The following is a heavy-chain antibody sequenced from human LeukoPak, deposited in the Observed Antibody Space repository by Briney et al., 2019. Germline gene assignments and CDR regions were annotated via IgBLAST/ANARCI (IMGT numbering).Heavy chain of an antibody. J-gene: IGHJ4*02. V-gene: IGHV6-1*01. CDR3: ARASRGYDPPFDY. CDR2: AYYRSKWYN. Sequence: SQTLSLTCAISGDSVSSNSAAWNWIRQSPSRGLEWLGRAYYRSKWYNDYAVSVKSRITVNPDTSKNQFSLKLSSVTAADTAVYYCARASRGYDPPFDYWGQGTLVTVSS. CDR1: GDSVSSNSAA. D-gene: IGHD5-12*01.